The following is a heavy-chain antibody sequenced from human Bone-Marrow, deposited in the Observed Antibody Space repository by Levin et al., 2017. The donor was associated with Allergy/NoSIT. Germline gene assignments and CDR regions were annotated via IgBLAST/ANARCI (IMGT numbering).Heavy chain of an antibody. Sequence: PSETLSLTCAVYGGSFSGYYWSWIRQPPGKGLEWIGEINHSGSTNYNPSLKSRVTISVDTSKNQFSLKLSSVTAADTAVYYCARLHYYYYYMDVWGKGTTVTVSS. V-gene: IGHV4-34*01. CDR2: INHSGST. CDR3: ARLHYYYYYMDV. J-gene: IGHJ6*03. CDR1: GGSFSGYY.